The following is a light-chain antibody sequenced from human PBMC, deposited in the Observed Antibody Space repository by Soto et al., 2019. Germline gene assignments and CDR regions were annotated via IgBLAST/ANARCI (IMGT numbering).Light chain of an antibody. V-gene: IGLV2-18*02. CDR2: EVR. J-gene: IGLJ2*01. CDR1: SSDVGSYNR. Sequence: SALTQPPSVSGSPGQSVTISCTGTSSDVGSYNRVSWYQQPPGTAPKLMIYEVRNRPSGVPDRFSGSKSGNTASLTISGLQAEDEAEYYCSSYTSSSTLVFGGGTKLTVL. CDR3: SSYTSSSTLV.